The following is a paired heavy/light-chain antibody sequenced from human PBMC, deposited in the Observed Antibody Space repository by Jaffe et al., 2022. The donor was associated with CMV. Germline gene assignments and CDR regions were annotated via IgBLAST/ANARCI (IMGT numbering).Light chain of an antibody. V-gene: IGKV3-20*01. Sequence: EIVLTQSPGTLSLSPGERATLSCRASQSVSSNYLAWYQQKPGQAPRLLIYGASTRVIGIPDRFSGSGSGTDFTLTISRLEPEDFAVYYCQQYGSSPLTFGQGTKVEIK. CDR1: QSVSSNY. CDR2: GAS. J-gene: IGKJ1*01. CDR3: QQYGSSPLT.
Heavy chain of an antibody. CDR2: IYYSGST. J-gene: IGHJ4*02. V-gene: IGHV4-59*08. Sequence: QVQLQESGPGLVKPSETLSLTCTLSAGSISVYYWSWIRQPPGKKLEWIGYIYYSGSTHYNPSLESRVTISVDKSKNHFSLNLTSVTAADTALYYCARHVKPTATRVGYFDYWGQGILVTVSS. CDR1: AGSISVYY. D-gene: IGHD1-26*01. CDR3: ARHVKPTATRVGYFDY.